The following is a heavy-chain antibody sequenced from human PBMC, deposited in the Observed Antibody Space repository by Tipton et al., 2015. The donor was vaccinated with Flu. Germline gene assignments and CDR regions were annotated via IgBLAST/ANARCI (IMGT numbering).Heavy chain of an antibody. J-gene: IGHJ4*02. CDR3: ARVPPFNNWNDESDY. CDR1: GYTFTNYD. Sequence: QLVQSGAEVRKPGASVKVSCKASGYTFTNYDINWVRQATGQGLEWMGWMSPNTGNTGYAQKFQGRVTMTRDTSINTAFMELSSPRSEDTAVYYCARVPPFNNWNDESDYWGQGTLVTVSS. V-gene: IGHV1-8*01. D-gene: IGHD1-20*01. CDR2: MSPNTGNT.